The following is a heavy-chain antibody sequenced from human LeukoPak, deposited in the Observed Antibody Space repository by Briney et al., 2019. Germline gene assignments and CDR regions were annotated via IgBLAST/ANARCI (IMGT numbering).Heavy chain of an antibody. CDR1: GFRFSSYS. CDR2: ISSSSGYI. D-gene: IGHD1-26*01. Sequence: GGSLRLSCVASGFRFSSYSLSWVRQAPGKGLEWVSYISSSSGYIYYADSVQGRFTISRDNAKTSLYLQMDSLRAEDTAVYYCARDLGWYYFDYWGQGTLVTVSS. CDR3: ARDLGWYYFDY. V-gene: IGHV3-21*01. J-gene: IGHJ4*02.